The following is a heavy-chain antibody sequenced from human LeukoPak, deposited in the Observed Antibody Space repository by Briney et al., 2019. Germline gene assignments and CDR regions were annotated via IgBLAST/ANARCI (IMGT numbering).Heavy chain of an antibody. D-gene: IGHD3-22*01. V-gene: IGHV3-7*01. CDR2: IKQDGSEK. J-gene: IGHJ4*02. CDR1: GFTFSSYW. CDR3: ARDTYDSSGYYAHLDY. Sequence: GGSLRLSCAASGFTFSSYWMSWVRQAPGKGLEWVANIKQDGSEKYYVDSVKGRFTISRDNAKNSLYLQMSSLRAEDTAVYYCARDTYDSSGYYAHLDYWGQGTLVTVFS.